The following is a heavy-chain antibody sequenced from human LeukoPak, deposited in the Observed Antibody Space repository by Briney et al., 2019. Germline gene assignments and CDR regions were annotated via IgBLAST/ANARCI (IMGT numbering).Heavy chain of an antibody. D-gene: IGHD3-22*01. CDR2: IYTSGST. J-gene: IGHJ4*02. CDR1: GGSISSYY. Sequence: PSETLSLTCTVSGGSISSYYWSWIRQPAGKGLEWIGRIYTSGSTNYNPSLKSRVTMSVDTSKNQFSLKLSSVTVADTAVYYCARDTYYYDSSGYWADYWGQGTLVTVSS. CDR3: ARDTYYYDSSGYWADY. V-gene: IGHV4-4*07.